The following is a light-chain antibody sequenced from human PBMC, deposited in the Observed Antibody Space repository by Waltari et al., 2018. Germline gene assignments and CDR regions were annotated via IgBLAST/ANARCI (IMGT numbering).Light chain of an antibody. CDR1: QSISSW. CDR3: QQYNNFPWT. Sequence: DIQMTQSPSTLSASVGDRVTITCRASQSISSWLAWYQQKPGKAPKLLIYKASSLESGGPSRFSGSGSGTEFTLTINSLQPDDLANYYCQQYNNFPWTFGQGTKVEIK. V-gene: IGKV1-5*03. CDR2: KAS. J-gene: IGKJ1*01.